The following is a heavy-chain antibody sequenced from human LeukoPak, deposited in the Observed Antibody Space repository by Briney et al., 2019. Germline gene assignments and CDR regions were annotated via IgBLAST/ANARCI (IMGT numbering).Heavy chain of an antibody. D-gene: IGHD3-10*02. Sequence: GESLKISCYASGYSFTNYWVAWVRQMPGKGLEWMGIIYPGDSDTRYSPSFQGQVTISADKSISTAYLQWSSLKASDTAMYYCARRLFSDYWGQGTLVTVSS. CDR2: IYPGDSDT. J-gene: IGHJ4*02. CDR3: ARRLFSDY. V-gene: IGHV5-51*01. CDR1: GYSFTNYW.